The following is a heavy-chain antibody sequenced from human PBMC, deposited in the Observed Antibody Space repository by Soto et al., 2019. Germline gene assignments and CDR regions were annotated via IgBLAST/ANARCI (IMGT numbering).Heavy chain of an antibody. J-gene: IGHJ4*02. CDR3: ARESAGTYPFDY. CDR2: ITSSSSSI. D-gene: IGHD6-13*01. CDR1: GFTFSSYG. Sequence: EVQLVESGGGLVKPGGSLRLSCAASGFTFSSYGMNWVRQAPGKGLEWVSSITSSSSSIDYADSVKGRFTISRDDAKKSLFLQMNSLRAEDTAVYYCARESAGTYPFDYWGQGILVIVSS. V-gene: IGHV3-21*01.